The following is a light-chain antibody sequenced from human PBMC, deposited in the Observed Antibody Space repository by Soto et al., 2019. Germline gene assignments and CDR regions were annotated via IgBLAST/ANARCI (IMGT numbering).Light chain of an antibody. Sequence: EIVLTQSPATLSLSPGERATLSCRASQSVSSYLAWYQQKPGQAPRLLIYDASNRATGIPARFSGSGSGTDFTLTISGLEPEDFAVYYCQQRTKWPSSTFGQGTRLEIK. V-gene: IGKV3-11*01. CDR1: QSVSSY. CDR3: QQRTKWPSST. J-gene: IGKJ5*01. CDR2: DAS.